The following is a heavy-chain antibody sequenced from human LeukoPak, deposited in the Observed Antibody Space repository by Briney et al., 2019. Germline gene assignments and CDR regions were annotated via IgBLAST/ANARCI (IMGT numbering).Heavy chain of an antibody. CDR3: AKELGGSPAYKIPYYYMDV. D-gene: IGHD4-23*01. Sequence: GGSLRLSCAASGFTFSGYAMSWVRQAPGKGLEWVAAISGSGGSTYYADFLKGRFTISRDNSKNTLCLHMNSLRAQDTAVSYCAKELGGSPAYKIPYYYMDVWGKGTPVTVSS. CDR1: GFTFSGYA. J-gene: IGHJ6*03. V-gene: IGHV3-23*01. CDR2: ISGSGGST.